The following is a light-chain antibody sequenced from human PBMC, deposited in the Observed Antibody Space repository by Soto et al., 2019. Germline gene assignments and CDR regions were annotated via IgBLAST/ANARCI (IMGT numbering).Light chain of an antibody. J-gene: IGKJ2*01. CDR1: QSVNSRY. V-gene: IGKV3-20*01. Sequence: ESMLTQSPGTLSLSPGERATLSCRASQSVNSRYLTWYQQKPGQAPRLLIYGASIRATGVPDRFSGSGSGTDFTLTICRLEPEDFAVYYCQQFGDSPSAFTFGQGTKLEI. CDR3: QQFGDSPSAFT. CDR2: GAS.